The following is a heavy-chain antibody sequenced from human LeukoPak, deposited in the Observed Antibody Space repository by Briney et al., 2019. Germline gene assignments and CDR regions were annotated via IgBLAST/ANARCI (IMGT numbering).Heavy chain of an antibody. CDR1: GGTFSSYA. V-gene: IGHV1-69*05. CDR3: ARGAGSSWYMDYFDY. Sequence: SVKVSCKASGGTFSSYAISWVRQAPGQGLEWMGRIIPIFGTANYAQKFQGRITITTDESTSTAYMELSSLRSEDTAVYYCARGAGSSWYMDYFDYWGQGTLVTVSS. CDR2: IIPIFGTA. J-gene: IGHJ4*02. D-gene: IGHD6-13*01.